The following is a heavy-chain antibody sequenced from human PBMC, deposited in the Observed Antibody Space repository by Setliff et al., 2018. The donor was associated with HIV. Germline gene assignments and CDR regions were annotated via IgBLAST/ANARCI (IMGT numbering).Heavy chain of an antibody. CDR1: GYTLTGYY. CDR3: AREEGSGDGYNSGGAFDI. CDR2: INPNSGGT. V-gene: IGHV1-2*02. J-gene: IGHJ3*02. Sequence: GASVKVSCKASGYTLTGYYMHWVRQAPGQGLEWMGWINPNSGGTNYAQKLQGRVTMTTDTSTSTAYMELRSLRSDDTAVYYCAREEGSGDGYNSGGAFDIWGQGTMVTVSS. D-gene: IGHD5-12*01.